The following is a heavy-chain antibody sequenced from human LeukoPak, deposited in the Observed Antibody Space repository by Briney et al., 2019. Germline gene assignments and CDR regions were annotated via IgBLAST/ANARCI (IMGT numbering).Heavy chain of an antibody. D-gene: IGHD3-16*01. CDR2: IYHSGST. CDR3: ARITFGVRFYYFDY. CDR1: GGSISSSNW. J-gene: IGHJ4*02. Sequence: SETLSLTCAVSGGSISSSNWWSWVRQPPGKGLEWIGEIYHSGSTNYNPSLKSRVTISVDTSKNQFSLKLSSVTAADTAVYYCARITFGVRFYYFDYWGQGTLVTVSS. V-gene: IGHV4-4*02.